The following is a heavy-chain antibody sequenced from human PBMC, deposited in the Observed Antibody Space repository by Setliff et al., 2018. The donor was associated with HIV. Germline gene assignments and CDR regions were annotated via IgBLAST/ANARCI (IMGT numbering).Heavy chain of an antibody. CDR3: AKASVTSIQYFDY. V-gene: IGHV3-23*01. Sequence: GGSLRLSCAASGFTFSSYAMSWVRQAPGKGLEWVSTISAGGGDKYYADSVKGRFTISRDKSKNTLSLQMNSLRAEDTAVYYCAKASVTSIQYFDYWGQGTLVTVSS. CDR1: GFTFSSYA. CDR2: ISAGGGDK. J-gene: IGHJ4*02. D-gene: IGHD2-2*02.